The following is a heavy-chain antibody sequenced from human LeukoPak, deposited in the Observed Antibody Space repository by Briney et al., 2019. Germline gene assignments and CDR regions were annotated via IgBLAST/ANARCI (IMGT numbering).Heavy chain of an antibody. Sequence: GGSLRLSCAASGFIFSSYSMIWVRQAPGEGLEWVSSITTSSSYIYYADSVKGRFTISRDNAKNSLYLQMNSLRAEDTAVYYCARVECSGGSCYPPNDSWGQGTLVTVSS. J-gene: IGHJ5*02. CDR3: ARVECSGGSCYPPNDS. CDR2: ITTSSSYI. V-gene: IGHV3-21*01. CDR1: GFIFSSYS. D-gene: IGHD2-15*01.